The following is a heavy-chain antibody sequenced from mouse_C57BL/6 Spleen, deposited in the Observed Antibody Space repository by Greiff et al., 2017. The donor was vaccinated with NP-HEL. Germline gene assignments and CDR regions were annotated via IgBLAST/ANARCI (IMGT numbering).Heavy chain of an antibody. CDR3: ARGGEYGNFYYAMDY. CDR1: GYTFTTYP. J-gene: IGHJ4*01. D-gene: IGHD2-1*01. CDR2: FHPYNDDT. Sequence: VQLQQSGAELVKPGASVKMSCKASGYTFTTYPIEWMKQNHGKSLEWIGNFHPYNDDTKYNEKFKGKATLTVEKSSSTVYLELSRLTSYDSAFYYCARGGEYGNFYYAMDYWGQGTSVTVSS. V-gene: IGHV1-47*01.